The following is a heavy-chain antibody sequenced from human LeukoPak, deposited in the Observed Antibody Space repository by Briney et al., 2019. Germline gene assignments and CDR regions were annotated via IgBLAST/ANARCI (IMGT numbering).Heavy chain of an antibody. CDR1: GFTFSSYE. J-gene: IGHJ4*02. D-gene: IGHD2-15*01. CDR2: ISSSGSTI. Sequence: GGSLRLSCAASGFTFSSYEMNWVRQAPGKGLEWVSYISSSGSTIYYADSVKGRFTISRDNSKNTLYLQMNSLRAEDTAVYYCAKDTRSCSGGSCYSPGGLFYWGEGTLVTASS. V-gene: IGHV3-48*03. CDR3: AKDTRSCSGGSCYSPGGLFY.